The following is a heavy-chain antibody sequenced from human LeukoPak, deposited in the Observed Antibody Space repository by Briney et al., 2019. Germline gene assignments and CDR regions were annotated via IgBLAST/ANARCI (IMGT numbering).Heavy chain of an antibody. CDR3: ARAPHSSGYLYYFDY. CDR1: GFTFSSYS. Sequence: GGSLRLSCAASGFTFSSYSMNWVRQAPGKGLEWASSISSSSSYIYYADSVKGRFTISRDNAKNSLYLQMNSLRAEDTAVYYCARAPHSSGYLYYFDYWGQGTLVTVSS. CDR2: ISSSSSYI. J-gene: IGHJ4*02. V-gene: IGHV3-21*01. D-gene: IGHD3-22*01.